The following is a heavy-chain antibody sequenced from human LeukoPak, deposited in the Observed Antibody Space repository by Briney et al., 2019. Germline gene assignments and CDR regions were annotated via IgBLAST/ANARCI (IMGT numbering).Heavy chain of an antibody. J-gene: IGHJ4*02. CDR1: GDSISNYY. Sequence: SETLSLTCTVSGDSISNYYWSWIRQPAGKGLEWIGRIYTSGSTNYNPSLKSRVTMSVDTSKNQFSLRLSSVTAADTAVYYCARRGTSSHFDYWGQGTLVTVSS. D-gene: IGHD1-14*01. V-gene: IGHV4-4*07. CDR3: ARRGTSSHFDY. CDR2: IYTSGST.